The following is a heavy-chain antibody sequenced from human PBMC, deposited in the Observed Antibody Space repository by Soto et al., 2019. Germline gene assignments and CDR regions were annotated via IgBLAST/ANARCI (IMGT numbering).Heavy chain of an antibody. CDR2: INPDGSST. V-gene: IGHV3-74*03. Sequence: EVQLAESGGGLVQPGGSLRLSCAASGFTFSPYWMHWVRQAPGKGLVWVSRINPDGSSTKYADSVKGRFTISRDNAKNTLYLQMNSLRSEDTAVYYCGRGGSNSRTGMDDWGQGTTVTVSS. CDR3: GRGGSNSRTGMDD. CDR1: GFTFSPYW. D-gene: IGHD4-4*01. J-gene: IGHJ6*02.